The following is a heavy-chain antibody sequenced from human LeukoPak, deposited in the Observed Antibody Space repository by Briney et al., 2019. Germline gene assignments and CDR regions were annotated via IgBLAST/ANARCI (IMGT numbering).Heavy chain of an antibody. Sequence: GASVKVSCKAPGYTFTGYYMHWVRQAPGQGLEWMGWISAYNGNTNYAQKLQGRVTMTTDTSTSTAYMELRSLRSDDTAVYYCAREYCSGGSCYADYWGQGTLVTVSS. CDR1: GYTFTGYY. D-gene: IGHD2-15*01. J-gene: IGHJ4*02. V-gene: IGHV1-18*04. CDR3: AREYCSGGSCYADY. CDR2: ISAYNGNT.